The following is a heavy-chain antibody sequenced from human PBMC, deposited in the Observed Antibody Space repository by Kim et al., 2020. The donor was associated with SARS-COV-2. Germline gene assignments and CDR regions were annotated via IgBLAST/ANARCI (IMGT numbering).Heavy chain of an antibody. CDR1: GYTFNDYF. V-gene: IGHV1-2*02. CDR2: VSLTRGAT. Sequence: ASVKVSCKTSGYTFNDYFIQWVRQAPGQGLEWMGWVSLTRGATEFVQKFRGRVTLTRDSSINTAYMELTGLRFDDTGVYYCSHRPDVDYFSLWGQGTMVT. D-gene: IGHD4-17*01. J-gene: IGHJ3*01. CDR3: SHRPDVDYFSL.